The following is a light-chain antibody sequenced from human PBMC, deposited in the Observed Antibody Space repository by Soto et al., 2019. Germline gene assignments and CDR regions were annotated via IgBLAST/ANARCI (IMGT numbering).Light chain of an antibody. CDR2: GAS. CDR1: QSVNSNY. Sequence: EIMLTQSPGTLSLSPGERATLSCRASQSVNSNYLAWYQRKPGQAPRLLIYGASNRATDIPYRFSASGSGTDFTLTITRLEPEDFAVYYCQQYDSSPPTFGQGTKVEIK. CDR3: QQYDSSPPT. J-gene: IGKJ1*01. V-gene: IGKV3-20*01.